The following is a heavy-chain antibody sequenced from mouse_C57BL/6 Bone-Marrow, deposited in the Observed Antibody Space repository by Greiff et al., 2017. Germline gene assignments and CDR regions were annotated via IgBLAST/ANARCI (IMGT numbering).Heavy chain of an antibody. J-gene: IGHJ2*01. CDR1: GYTFTSYW. V-gene: IGHV1-52*01. Sequence: QVQLQQPGAELVRPGSSVKLSCKASGYTFTSYWMHWVKQRPIQGLEWLGNIDTSDGETNYNQKFKDKATLTVDNSTSTAYMQLSSLTSEDSAVYYGAISSLLYCFGYWGQGTTLTVYS. CDR2: IDTSDGET. CDR3: AISSLLYCFGY. D-gene: IGHD6-2*01.